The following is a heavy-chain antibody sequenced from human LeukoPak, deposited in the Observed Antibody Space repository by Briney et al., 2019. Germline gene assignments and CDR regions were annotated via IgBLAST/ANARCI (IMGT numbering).Heavy chain of an antibody. V-gene: IGHV3-23*01. CDR1: GFTFSSYA. CDR2: ISGSGGST. Sequence: GGSLRLSCAASGFTFSSYAMSWVRQAPGKGLEWVSAISGSGGSTYYADSVKGRFTISRDNSKNTLYLQMNSLRAEDTAVYYCARDKGGSYYVYCDYWGQGTLVTVSS. J-gene: IGHJ4*02. CDR3: ARDKGGSYYVYCDY. D-gene: IGHD1-26*01.